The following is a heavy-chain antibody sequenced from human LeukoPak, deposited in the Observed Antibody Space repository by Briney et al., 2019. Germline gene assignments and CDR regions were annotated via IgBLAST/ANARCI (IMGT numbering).Heavy chain of an antibody. CDR3: ARQSGFLSTFDY. J-gene: IGHJ4*02. D-gene: IGHD5/OR15-5a*01. CDR1: GGSISSSSYY. CDR2: IYYSGTA. V-gene: IGHV4-39*01. Sequence: SETLSLTCTGSGGSISSSSYYWGWIRQPPGKGLEWIGSIYYSGTAYYNPSLKSRVTISVDKSKNQFSVKLTSVTAADTAVYYCARQSGFLSTFDYWGQGTLVTVSS.